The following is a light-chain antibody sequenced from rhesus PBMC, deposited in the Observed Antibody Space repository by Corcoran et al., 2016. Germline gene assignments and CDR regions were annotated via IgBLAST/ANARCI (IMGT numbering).Light chain of an antibody. V-gene: IGKV1-37*01. CDR3: KQYNSAPLT. CDR2: YAS. Sequence: DIQMTQSPSSLSASVGDTVTITCRASQGISSYLAWYQQKPGKAPKPLIYYASHLESGVPSRFSGSGAGTEFTLTISSLQPEDFATYYCKQYNSAPLTFGGGTKVAIK. CDR1: QGISSY. J-gene: IGKJ4*01.